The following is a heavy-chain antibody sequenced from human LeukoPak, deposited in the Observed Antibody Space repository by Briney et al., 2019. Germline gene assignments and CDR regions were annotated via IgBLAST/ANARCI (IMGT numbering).Heavy chain of an antibody. CDR1: GYTFTSYG. Sequence: ASVKVSCKASGYTFTSYGINWVRQAPGQGLEWMGWISPYNGNTKYAEKIQRRVTITTDTSTSTAYMELRSLSSDDTAVYYCARDRRGYGDSSGASKWIDPWGQGTLVTVS. CDR2: ISPYNGNT. D-gene: IGHD4-17*01. V-gene: IGHV1-18*01. J-gene: IGHJ5*02. CDR3: ARDRRGYGDSSGASKWIDP.